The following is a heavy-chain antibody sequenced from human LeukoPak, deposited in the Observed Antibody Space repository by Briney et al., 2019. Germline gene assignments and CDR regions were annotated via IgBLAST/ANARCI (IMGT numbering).Heavy chain of an antibody. CDR3: ARQWVTAFPFDY. Sequence: GGSLRLSCAASGFTFSSYSMNWVRQAPGKGLEWVSSISSSSSYIYYADSVKGRFTISRDNAKNSLYLQMNSLRAEDTAVYYCARQWVTAFPFDYWGQGTLVTVSS. D-gene: IGHD2-8*01. J-gene: IGHJ4*02. V-gene: IGHV3-21*01. CDR2: ISSSSSYI. CDR1: GFTFSSYS.